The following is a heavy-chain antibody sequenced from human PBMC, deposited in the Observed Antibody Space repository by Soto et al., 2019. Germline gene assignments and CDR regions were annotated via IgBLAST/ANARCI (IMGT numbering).Heavy chain of an antibody. D-gene: IGHD2-2*01. V-gene: IGHV1-2*04. CDR1: GYTFTGYY. J-gene: IGHJ5*02. CDR2: INPNSGGT. Sequence: QVQLVQSGAEVKKPGASVKVSCKASGYTFTGYYMHWVRQAPGQGLEWMGWINPNSGGTNYAQKFQGWVTMTRDTSISTAYMELSRLRSDDTAVYYCAGGVVYSSTSFNPGDWFDPWGQGTLVTVSS. CDR3: AGGVVYSSTSFNPGDWFDP.